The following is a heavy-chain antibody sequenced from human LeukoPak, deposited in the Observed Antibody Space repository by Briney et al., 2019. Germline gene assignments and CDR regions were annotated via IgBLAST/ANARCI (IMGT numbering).Heavy chain of an antibody. V-gene: IGHV3-11*04. CDR1: GFTFSDYY. Sequence: PGGSLRLSCAASGFTFSDYYMSWIRQAPGKGLEWVSGITSSGGSTYYADSVKGRFTISRDNAKNSLYRQMNSLRAEDTAVYYCARDKGSYDSDFWGQGTLVTVSS. J-gene: IGHJ4*02. D-gene: IGHD5-18*01. CDR3: ARDKGSYDSDF. CDR2: ITSSGGST.